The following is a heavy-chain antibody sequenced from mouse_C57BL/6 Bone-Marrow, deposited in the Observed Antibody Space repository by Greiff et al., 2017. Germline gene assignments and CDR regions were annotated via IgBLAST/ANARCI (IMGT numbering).Heavy chain of an antibody. CDR1: GYTFTSYW. J-gene: IGHJ2*01. V-gene: IGHV1-61*01. CDR3: ARPSYYYGSTEFDD. Sequence: VQLQQPGAELVRPGSSVKLSCKASGYTFTSYWLDWVKQRPGQGLEWIGNIYPSDSETHYNQKFKDKATLTVDKSSSTAYMQLSSLTSEDSAVYYCARPSYYYGSTEFDDWGQGTTLTVSS. CDR2: IYPSDSET. D-gene: IGHD1-1*01.